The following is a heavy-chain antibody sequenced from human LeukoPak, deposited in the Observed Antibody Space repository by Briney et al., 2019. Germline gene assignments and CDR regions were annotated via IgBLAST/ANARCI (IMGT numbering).Heavy chain of an antibody. CDR2: IYYSGST. D-gene: IGHD3-10*01. J-gene: IGHJ6*02. CDR3: ARGDMVRTTYYYYGMDV. Sequence: SETPSLTCTVSGGSISSYYWSWIRQPPGKGLEWIGYIYYSGSTNYNPSLKSRVTISVDTSKNQFSLKLSSVTAADTAVYYCARGDMVRTTYYYYGMDVWGQGTTVTVSS. V-gene: IGHV4-59*01. CDR1: GGSISSYY.